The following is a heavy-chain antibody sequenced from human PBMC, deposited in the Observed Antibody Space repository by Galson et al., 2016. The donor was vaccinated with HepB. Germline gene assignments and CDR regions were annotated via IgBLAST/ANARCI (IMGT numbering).Heavy chain of an antibody. CDR1: GFRFSDYY. CDR3: ARDGSDPLDY. Sequence: SLRLSCAASGFRFSDYYMSWVRQAPGKGLEWVSYIDSRFSYEYYADSVKGRFTISRDNRENLLYLEMNRLTVEDTAIYYCARDGSDPLDYWGQGTLVTVSS. V-gene: IGHV3-11*05. J-gene: IGHJ4*02. CDR2: IDSRFSYE.